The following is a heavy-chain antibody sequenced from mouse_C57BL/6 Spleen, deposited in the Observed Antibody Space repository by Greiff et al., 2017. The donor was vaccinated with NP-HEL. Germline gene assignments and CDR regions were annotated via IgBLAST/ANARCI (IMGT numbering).Heavy chain of an antibody. CDR1: GYTFTSYW. J-gene: IGHJ2*01. D-gene: IGHD2-4*01. CDR3: ATYDYDANFDY. V-gene: IGHV1-72*01. CDR2: FSSNSGGN. Sequence: VQLQQPGSSLFKPGASVKLSYQASGYTFTSYWLHWVKQRPGRGVCGLGRFSSNSGGNKYNEKFKSKATLTVDKPSSTAYMQLSSLTSEDSAVYYCATYDYDANFDYWGQGTTLTVSS.